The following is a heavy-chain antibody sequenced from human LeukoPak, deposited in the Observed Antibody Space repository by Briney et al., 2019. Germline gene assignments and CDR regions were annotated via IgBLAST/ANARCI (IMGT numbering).Heavy chain of an antibody. CDR3: AREDLRYSYGYVQGYYFDY. Sequence: GGSLRLSCAASGFTFSSYWMHWVRQTPGKGLVWVSRIDSDGSSTNYADSVKGRFTISRDNAKNSLYLQMNSLRAEDTAVYYCAREDLRYSYGYVQGYYFDYWGQGTLVTVSS. D-gene: IGHD5-18*01. J-gene: IGHJ4*02. CDR2: IDSDGSST. V-gene: IGHV3-74*01. CDR1: GFTFSSYW.